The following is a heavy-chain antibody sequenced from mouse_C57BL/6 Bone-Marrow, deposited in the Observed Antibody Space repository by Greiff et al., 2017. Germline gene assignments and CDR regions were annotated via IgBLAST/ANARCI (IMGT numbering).Heavy chain of an antibody. D-gene: IGHD1-1*01. V-gene: IGHV1-81*01. CDR3: ARGVITTVVATDYYAMDY. CDR1: GYTFTSYG. Sequence: QVQLQQSGAELARPGASVKLSCKASGYTFTSYGISWVKQRTGQGLEWIGEIYPRSGNTYYNETFKGKATLTADKSSSTAYMELRSLTSEDSAVYFCARGVITTVVATDYYAMDYWGQGTSVTVSS. J-gene: IGHJ4*01. CDR2: IYPRSGNT.